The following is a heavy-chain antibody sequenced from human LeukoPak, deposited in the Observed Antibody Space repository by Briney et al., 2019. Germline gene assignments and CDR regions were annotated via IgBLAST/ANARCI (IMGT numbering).Heavy chain of an antibody. D-gene: IGHD2-2*02. CDR3: ARESWYCSSTSCYTNGFDY. V-gene: IGHV3-30-3*01. CDR2: ISYDGSNK. J-gene: IGHJ4*02. Sequence: GRSLRLSCAASGFTFSSYAMHWVRQAPGEGLEWVAVISYDGSNKYYADSVKGRFTISRDNSKNTLYLQMNSLRAEDTAVYYCARESWYCSSTSCYTNGFDYWGQGTLVTVSS. CDR1: GFTFSSYA.